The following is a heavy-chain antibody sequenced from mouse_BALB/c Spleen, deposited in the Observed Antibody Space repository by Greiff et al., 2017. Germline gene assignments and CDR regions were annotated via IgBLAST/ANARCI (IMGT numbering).Heavy chain of an antibody. J-gene: IGHJ3*01. Sequence: EVKVEESGGGLVKPGGSLKLSCAASGFTFSDYYMYWVRQTPEKRLEWVATISDGGSYTYYPDSVKGRFTISRDNAKNNLYLQMSSLKSEDTAMYYCARDYYGSPCLGGQGTLVTVSA. V-gene: IGHV5-4*02. D-gene: IGHD1-1*01. CDR2: ISDGGSYT. CDR1: GFTFSDYY. CDR3: ARDYYGSPCL.